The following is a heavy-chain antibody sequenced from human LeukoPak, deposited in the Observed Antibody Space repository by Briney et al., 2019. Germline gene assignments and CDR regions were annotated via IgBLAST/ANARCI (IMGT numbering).Heavy chain of an antibody. Sequence: GGSLTLSCAASGFTFSRYSMNWVRQAPGKGLEWVSSISSSGSYIYYADSVKGRFTTSRDNAKNSLYLQMNSLRAEGTAVYYCASRNQYCGGDCFWAFDIWGQGTMFTVSS. CDR3: ASRNQYCGGDCFWAFDI. D-gene: IGHD2-21*02. J-gene: IGHJ3*02. CDR1: GFTFSRYS. CDR2: ISSSGSYI. V-gene: IGHV3-21*01.